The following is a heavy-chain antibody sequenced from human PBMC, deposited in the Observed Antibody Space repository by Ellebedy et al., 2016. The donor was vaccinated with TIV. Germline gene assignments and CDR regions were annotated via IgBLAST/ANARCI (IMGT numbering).Heavy chain of an antibody. CDR2: ITYSGGST. CDR3: AKVAAGPGGVWVFDY. D-gene: IGHD6-6*01. CDR1: GFTFSSYA. V-gene: IGHV3-23*01. Sequence: GESLKISCAASGFTFSSYAMTWVRQAPGKGLEWVSAITYSGGSTYYADSVKGRFTLSRDNSKNTLYLKMNCLRAEDTAVYYCAKVAAGPGGVWVFDYWGQGTLVTVSS. J-gene: IGHJ4*02.